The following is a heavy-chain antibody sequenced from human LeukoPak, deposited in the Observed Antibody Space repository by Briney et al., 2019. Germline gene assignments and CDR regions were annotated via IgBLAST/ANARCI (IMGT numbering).Heavy chain of an antibody. V-gene: IGHV3-48*02. J-gene: IGHJ3*02. Sequence: GGSLTHPCAASGLTLSRYCILWLRQAPGKGLAWVSYISNSSTIYYADSVKGRFTISIDKAKNSLYLQMNSLRDEDTAVYYCARERGEWLRLDAFDIWGQGTMVTVSS. D-gene: IGHD5-12*01. CDR3: ARERGEWLRLDAFDI. CDR2: ISNSSTI. CDR1: GLTLSRYC.